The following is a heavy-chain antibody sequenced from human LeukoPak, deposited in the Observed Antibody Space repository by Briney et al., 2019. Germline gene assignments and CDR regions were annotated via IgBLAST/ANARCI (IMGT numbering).Heavy chain of an antibody. J-gene: IGHJ4*02. V-gene: IGHV3-23*01. CDR3: ARESEAAAGTMGRGSGYFDY. CDR2: ISGSGGST. CDR1: GFTFSSYA. Sequence: QSGGSLRLSCAASGFTFSSYAMSWVRQAPGKGLEWVSAISGSGGSTYYADSVKGRFTISRDNSKNTLYLQMNSLRAEDTAVYYCARESEAAAGTMGRGSGYFDYWGQGTLVTVSS. D-gene: IGHD6-13*01.